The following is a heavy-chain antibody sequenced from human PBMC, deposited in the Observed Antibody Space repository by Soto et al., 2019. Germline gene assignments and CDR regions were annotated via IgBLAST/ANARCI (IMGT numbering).Heavy chain of an antibody. J-gene: IGHJ6*03. CDR2: ISSSSSYI. CDR3: ASMYYDFWSGYYSYYMDV. V-gene: IGHV3-21*01. D-gene: IGHD3-3*01. CDR1: GFTFSSYS. Sequence: EVQLVESGGGLVKPGGSLRLSCAASGFTFSSYSMNWVRQAPGKGLEWVSSISSSSSYIYYADSVKGRFTISRDNAKNSLYLQMNSLRAEDTAVYYCASMYYDFWSGYYSYYMDVWGEGTTVTVSS.